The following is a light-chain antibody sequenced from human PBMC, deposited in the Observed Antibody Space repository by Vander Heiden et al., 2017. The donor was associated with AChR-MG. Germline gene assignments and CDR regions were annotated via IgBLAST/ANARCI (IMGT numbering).Light chain of an antibody. CDR1: QGIRND. CDR3: RQDDSYPYT. J-gene: IGKJ2*01. CDR2: VAS. V-gene: IGKV1-6*02. Sequence: AIQMTQPTSSLSASVGDTVNITCRASQGIRNDLGWYQQKPVKAPKLLIYVASSLQSGVPSRFSGRRSGTDFTLTISSLQPEDFANYYCRQDDSYPYTFGQGTKLEMK.